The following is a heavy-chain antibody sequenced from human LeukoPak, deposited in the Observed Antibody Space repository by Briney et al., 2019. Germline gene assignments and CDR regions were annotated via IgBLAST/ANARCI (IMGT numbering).Heavy chain of an antibody. CDR3: ASVPMTTLFFDH. Sequence: SETLSLTCTVPGGFISSHYWSWLRQPPGKGLQWIGYMYFSGYTKYNPSLKSRLTVSRDTSRNRFSLSLISVTPADTAVYYCASVPMTTLFFDHWGKGSLVIVSS. V-gene: IGHV4-59*11. D-gene: IGHD1-1*01. CDR2: MYFSGYT. J-gene: IGHJ4*02. CDR1: GGFISSHY.